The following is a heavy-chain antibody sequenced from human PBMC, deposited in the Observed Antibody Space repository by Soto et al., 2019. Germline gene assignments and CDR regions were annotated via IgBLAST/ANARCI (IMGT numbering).Heavy chain of an antibody. Sequence: PGGSLRLSCSASGFSISNFGMFWVRQAPGRGLEWISFISRSHSDIYYADSVKGRFTISRDNAKNSLYLQMNSLRAEDTAVYYCARDLFHRESGSYGWFDPWGQGTLVTVSS. CDR1: GFSISNFG. J-gene: IGHJ5*02. CDR2: ISRSHSDI. V-gene: IGHV3-21*05. CDR3: ARDLFHRESGSYGWFDP. D-gene: IGHD1-26*01.